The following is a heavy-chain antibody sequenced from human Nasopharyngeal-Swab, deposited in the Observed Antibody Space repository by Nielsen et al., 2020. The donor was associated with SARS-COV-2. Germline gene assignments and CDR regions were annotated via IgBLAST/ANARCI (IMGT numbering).Heavy chain of an antibody. J-gene: IGHJ4*02. V-gene: IGHV3-7*03. Sequence: WIRQPPGKGLEWVANIKKDGSEKYYVDSVKGRFTISRDNAKNSLCLQMNSLRAEDTAVYYCARGYCGGACPEGYWGQGTLVTVSS. D-gene: IGHD2-21*01. CDR2: IKKDGSEK. CDR3: ARGYCGGACPEGY.